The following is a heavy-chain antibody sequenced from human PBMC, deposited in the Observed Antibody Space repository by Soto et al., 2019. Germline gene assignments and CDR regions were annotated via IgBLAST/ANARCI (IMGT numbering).Heavy chain of an antibody. V-gene: IGHV5-51*01. J-gene: IGHJ6*02. CDR2: IYPGDSDT. D-gene: IGHD2-2*01. CDR3: ASARFSTSTMDV. Sequence: GESLKISCHGSGYSFSTYWIGWVRQTPEKGLEWMGVIYPGDSDTKYSPSFQGQVTISADDSITTAYLQWSTLKASDTAIYFCASARFSTSTMDVWGQGTSVTVYS. CDR1: GYSFSTYW.